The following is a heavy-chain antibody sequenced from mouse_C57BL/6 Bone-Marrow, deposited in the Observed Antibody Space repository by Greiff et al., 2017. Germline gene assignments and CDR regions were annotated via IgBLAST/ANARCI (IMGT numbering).Heavy chain of an antibody. CDR2: IYPNSGGT. CDR1: GYTFTIYW. CDR3: ARNYGSPYAMDY. D-gene: IGHD1-1*01. J-gene: IGHJ4*01. V-gene: IGHV1-72*01. Sequence: VQLQQPGAELVKPGASVKLSCKASGYTFTIYWMHWVKQRPGRGLEWIGRIYPNSGGTKYNEKFKGKATLTVDKPSSTAYMQLSSLTSEDSAVYYCARNYGSPYAMDYWGQGTSVTVSS.